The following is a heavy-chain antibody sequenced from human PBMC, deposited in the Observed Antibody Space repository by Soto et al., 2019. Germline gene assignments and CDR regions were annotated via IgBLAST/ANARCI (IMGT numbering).Heavy chain of an antibody. Sequence: QVQLVESGGGVVQPGRSLRLSCAASGFTFSSYAMHWVRQAPGKGLEWVAVISYDGSNKYYADSVKGRFTISRDNSKNTLYLQMNSLRAEDTAVYYCAILRYFDSVSPPYDYWGQGTLFTVSS. J-gene: IGHJ4*02. CDR2: ISYDGSNK. CDR3: AILRYFDSVSPPYDY. D-gene: IGHD3-9*01. V-gene: IGHV3-30-3*01. CDR1: GFTFSSYA.